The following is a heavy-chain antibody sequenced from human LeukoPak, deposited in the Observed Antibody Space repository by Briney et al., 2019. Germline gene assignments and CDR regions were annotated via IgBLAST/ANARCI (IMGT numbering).Heavy chain of an antibody. J-gene: IGHJ4*02. Sequence: GGSLRLSCAASGFTFSSYAMSWVRQAPGKGLEWVSSISSSSSYIYYADSVKGRFTISRDNAKNSLYLQMNSLRAEDAAVYYCAKPDDIVVVVAAFDYWGQGTLVTVSS. CDR1: GFTFSSYA. D-gene: IGHD2-15*01. CDR3: AKPDDIVVVVAAFDY. V-gene: IGHV3-21*01. CDR2: ISSSSSYI.